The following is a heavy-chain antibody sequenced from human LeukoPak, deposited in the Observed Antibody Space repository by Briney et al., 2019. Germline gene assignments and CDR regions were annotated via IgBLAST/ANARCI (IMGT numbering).Heavy chain of an antibody. V-gene: IGHV3-30*03. CDR1: GFTFSIYG. J-gene: IGHJ4*02. D-gene: IGHD3-3*01. Sequence: GRSLRLSCAASGFTFSIYGMHWVRQAPGKGLEWVAVISSDGREEDYADSVRGRFTISRDNSKNTLYLQMNSLRAEDTAVYYCASSGITIFGVVMRYFDYWGQGTLVTVSS. CDR2: ISSDGREE. CDR3: ASSGITIFGVVMRYFDY.